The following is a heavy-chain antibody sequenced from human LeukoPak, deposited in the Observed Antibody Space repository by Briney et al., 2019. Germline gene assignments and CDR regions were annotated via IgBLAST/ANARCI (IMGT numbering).Heavy chain of an antibody. V-gene: IGHV3-30*02. J-gene: IGHJ4*01. CDR1: GFAFSSYG. CDR3: AKDHAGIQLWSSGVDY. CDR2: IRYDGSNK. Sequence: QSGGSLRLSCAASGFAFSSYGMHWVRQAPGKGLEWVAFIRYDGSNKYYADSVKGRFTISRDNSKNTLYLQMNSLRAEDTAVYYCAKDHAGIQLWSSGVDYWGXGTLVTVSS. D-gene: IGHD5-18*01.